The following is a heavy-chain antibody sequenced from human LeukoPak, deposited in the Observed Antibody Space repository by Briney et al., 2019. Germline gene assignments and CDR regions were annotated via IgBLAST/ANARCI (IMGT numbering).Heavy chain of an antibody. CDR3: ARDCNTIFEVVIYWFDP. D-gene: IGHD3-3*01. Sequence: ASVKVSCKASGYIFTNYYMHWVRQAPGQGLEWMGIINPSGGNTNYAQKFQGRVTMTRDTSTSTVYMELSSLRSEDTAVYYCARDCNTIFEVVIYWFDPWGQGTLVTVSS. V-gene: IGHV1-46*01. CDR2: INPSGGNT. CDR1: GYIFTNYY. J-gene: IGHJ5*02.